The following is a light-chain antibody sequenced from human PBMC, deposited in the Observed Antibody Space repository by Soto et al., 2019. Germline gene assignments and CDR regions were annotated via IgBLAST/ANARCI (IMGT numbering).Light chain of an antibody. Sequence: VLTQSPARLSLSPAERATLSCRAGQSVSDYLAWYQQKPGQPPRLLFFDASNRATGVPDRFSAGGSGTDFTLIISSLEPEDFAVYYCQQRVNWPPTFGGGTKVEI. CDR3: QQRVNWPPT. J-gene: IGKJ4*01. V-gene: IGKV3-11*01. CDR1: QSVSDY. CDR2: DAS.